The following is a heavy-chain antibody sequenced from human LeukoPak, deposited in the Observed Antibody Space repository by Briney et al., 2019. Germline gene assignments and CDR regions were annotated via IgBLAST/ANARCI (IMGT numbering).Heavy chain of an antibody. CDR3: ARDGAGWSSDY. D-gene: IGHD6-19*01. CDR1: GFSFTVYG. CDR2: MSSTSTYI. J-gene: IGHJ4*02. Sequence: PGGSLRLSCAASGFSFTVYGMNWVRQATGKGLEWVSSMSSTSTYIYYADSVKGGFTISRDNAKNSLYLQMNSLRAEDTAVYYCARDGAGWSSDYWGQGTLVTVSS. V-gene: IGHV3-21*01.